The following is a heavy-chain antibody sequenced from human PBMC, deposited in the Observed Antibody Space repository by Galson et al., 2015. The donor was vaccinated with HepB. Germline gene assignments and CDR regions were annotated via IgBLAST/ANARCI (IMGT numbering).Heavy chain of an antibody. D-gene: IGHD3-10*01. V-gene: IGHV3-30-3*01. CDR1: GFTFSSYA. CDR2: ISYDGSNK. J-gene: IGHJ3*02. CDR3: ARKLYTMVRGVHDAFDI. Sequence: SLRLSCAASGFTFSSYAMHWVRQAPGKGLEWVAVISYDGSNKYYADSVKGRFTISRDNSKNTLYLQMNSLRAEDTAVYYCARKLYTMVRGVHDAFDIWGQGTMVTVSS.